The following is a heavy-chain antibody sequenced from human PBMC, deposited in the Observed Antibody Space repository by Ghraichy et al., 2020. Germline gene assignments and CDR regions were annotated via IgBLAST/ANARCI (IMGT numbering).Heavy chain of an antibody. CDR3: ARDRDADGSGYYPLHDAFDI. J-gene: IGHJ3*02. CDR1: GGSVSSGSYY. D-gene: IGHD3-22*01. CDR2: IYYSGST. V-gene: IGHV4-61*01. Sequence: SETLSLTCTVSGGSVSSGSYYWSWIRQPPGKGLEWIGCIYYSGSTNYNPSLKIRVTISVDTSKNQISLKLSSVTAADTAVYYCARDRDADGSGYYPLHDAFDIWGQGTMVTVSS.